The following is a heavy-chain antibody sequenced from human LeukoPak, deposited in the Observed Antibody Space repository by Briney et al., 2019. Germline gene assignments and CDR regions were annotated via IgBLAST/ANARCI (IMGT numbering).Heavy chain of an antibody. CDR1: GGSFSGYY. V-gene: IGHV4-34*01. CDR2: INHSGST. CDR3: AREGGYCSSTSCYAPYDY. D-gene: IGHD2-2*01. Sequence: SETLSLTCAVYGGSFSGYYWSWIRQPPGKGLEWIGEINHSGSTNYNPSLKSRVTISVDTSKNQFPLKLSSVTAADTAVYYCAREGGYCSSTSCYAPYDYCGQGTLVTVSS. J-gene: IGHJ4*02.